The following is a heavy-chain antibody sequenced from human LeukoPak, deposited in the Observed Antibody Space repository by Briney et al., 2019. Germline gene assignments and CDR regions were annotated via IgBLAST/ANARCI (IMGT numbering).Heavy chain of an antibody. J-gene: IGHJ4*02. Sequence: SSETLSLTCAVSGGSISGGGYSWSWIRQPPGRGLEWIGYIYDPGSTYYNPTLKSRVTISVDRSKNQFSLKLSSVTAADTAVYYCARGGGYCSSTSCYEGYFDYWGQGTLVTVSS. D-gene: IGHD2-2*01. CDR1: GGSISGGGYS. CDR3: ARGGGYCSSTSCYEGYFDY. V-gene: IGHV4-30-2*01. CDR2: IYDPGST.